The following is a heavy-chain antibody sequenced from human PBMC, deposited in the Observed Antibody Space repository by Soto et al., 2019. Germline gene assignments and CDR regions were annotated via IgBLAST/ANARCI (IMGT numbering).Heavy chain of an antibody. D-gene: IGHD4-17*01. CDR2: IYYNGNT. J-gene: IGHJ5*02. CDR1: GGSISSGDYY. V-gene: IGHV4-30-4*01. CDR3: ARGYGDFGNWFDP. Sequence: PSETLSLTCTVSGGSISSGDYYWTWIRQPPGKGLEWIGYIYYNGNTYYNASLKSRLTISVDTSKNQFSLKLNSVTAADTAVYYCARGYGDFGNWFDPWGQGTLVTVSS.